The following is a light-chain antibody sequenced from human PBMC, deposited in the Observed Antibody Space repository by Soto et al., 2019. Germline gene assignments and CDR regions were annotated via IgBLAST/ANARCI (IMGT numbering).Light chain of an antibody. CDR1: QSISSN. V-gene: IGKV3-20*01. CDR2: GAS. J-gene: IGKJ1*01. CDR3: EQYGSSPRT. Sequence: IVITHSPATLSVSPWERSTLSWSASQSISSNLAWYQQKPGQAPRLLIDGASSRATGIPDRFSGSGSGTDFSLTISRLEPEDFAVYYCEQYGSSPRTFGQGTKVDNK.